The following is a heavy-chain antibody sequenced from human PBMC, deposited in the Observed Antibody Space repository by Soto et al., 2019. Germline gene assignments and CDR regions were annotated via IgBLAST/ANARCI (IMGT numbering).Heavy chain of an antibody. V-gene: IGHV3-23*01. Sequence: GGSLRLSCVASGFTISNYAMSWVRQAPGKGLEWVSVIRAGDAATYYAGSVKGRFTFSRDNSKSMVYLQMDSLRAEDTAIYYCAKGHANGWYGALDYWGRGSLVTVSS. D-gene: IGHD6-19*01. CDR1: GFTISNYA. J-gene: IGHJ4*02. CDR2: IRAGDAAT. CDR3: AKGHANGWYGALDY.